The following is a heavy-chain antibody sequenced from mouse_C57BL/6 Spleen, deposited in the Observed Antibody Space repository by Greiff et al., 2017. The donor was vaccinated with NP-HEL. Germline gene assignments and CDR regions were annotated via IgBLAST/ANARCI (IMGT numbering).Heavy chain of an antibody. D-gene: IGHD1-1*01. CDR3: TRLITTVVATDWYFDV. J-gene: IGHJ1*03. CDR2: ISSGGDYI. CDR1: GFTFSSYA. V-gene: IGHV5-9-1*02. Sequence: EVQLVESGEGLVKPGGSLKLSCAASGFTFSSYAMSWVRQTPEKRLEWVAYISSGGDYIYYADTVKGRFTISRDNARNTLYLQMSSLKSEDTAMYYCTRLITTVVATDWYFDVWGTGTTVTVSS.